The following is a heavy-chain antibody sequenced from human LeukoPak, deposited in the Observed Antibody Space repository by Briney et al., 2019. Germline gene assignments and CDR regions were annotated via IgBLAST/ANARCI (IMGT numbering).Heavy chain of an antibody. CDR3: ARSGSSGLMVYDLDY. Sequence: TLSLTCTVSGGSISSSTYYWGWIRQPAGKGLEWIGRIYTSGSTNYNPSLKSRVTMSVDTSKNQFSLKLSSVTAADTAVYYCARSGSSGLMVYDLDYWGQGTLVTVSS. D-gene: IGHD2-8*01. V-gene: IGHV4-61*02. CDR2: IYTSGST. J-gene: IGHJ4*02. CDR1: GGSISSSTYY.